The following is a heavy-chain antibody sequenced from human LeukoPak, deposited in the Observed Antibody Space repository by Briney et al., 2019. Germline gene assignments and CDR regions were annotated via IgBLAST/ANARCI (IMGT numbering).Heavy chain of an antibody. CDR1: GFTSSSYW. D-gene: IGHD2-2*01. V-gene: IGHV3-7*02. J-gene: IGHJ4*02. CDR2: IKQDGSEK. Sequence: GGSLRLSCAASGFTSSSYWMSWVRQAPGRGLEWVGNIKQDGSEKYYVDSVEGRFTISRDNAKNSLYLQMNSLRAEDTSVYYCARVVRVPVACFDYWGQGTLVTVSS. CDR3: ARVVRVPVACFDY.